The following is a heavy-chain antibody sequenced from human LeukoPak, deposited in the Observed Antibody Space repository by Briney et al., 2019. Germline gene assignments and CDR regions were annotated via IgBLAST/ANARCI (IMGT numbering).Heavy chain of an antibody. CDR1: GFTFSSYW. J-gene: IGHJ5*02. CDR2: INSDGSST. CDR3: ARGTVTTVDP. D-gene: IGHD4-17*01. Sequence: GGSLRLSCAASGFTFSSYWMYWVRQAPGKGQVWVSRINSDGSSTSYADSVKGRFTISRDNAKNTLYLQMNSLRAEDTAVYYCARGTVTTVDPWGQGTLVTVSS. V-gene: IGHV3-74*01.